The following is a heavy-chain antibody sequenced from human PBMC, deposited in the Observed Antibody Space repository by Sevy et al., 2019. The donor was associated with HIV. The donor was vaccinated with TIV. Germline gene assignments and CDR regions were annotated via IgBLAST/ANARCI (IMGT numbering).Heavy chain of an antibody. J-gene: IGHJ6*02. CDR1: GGTFSSYA. Sequence: ASVKVSCKASGGTFSSYAISWVRQAPGQGLEWMGGIIPIFGTANYSQKFQGRVTITADESTSTAYMELSSLRSEDTAVYYCARSGIPRRDYGMDVWGQGTTVTVSS. V-gene: IGHV1-69*13. CDR2: IIPIFGTA. D-gene: IGHD1-1*01. CDR3: ARSGIPRRDYGMDV.